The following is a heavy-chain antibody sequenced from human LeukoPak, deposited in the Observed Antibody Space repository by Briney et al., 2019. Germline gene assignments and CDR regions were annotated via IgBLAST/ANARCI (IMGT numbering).Heavy chain of an antibody. CDR2: INPNSGGT. J-gene: IGHJ3*02. V-gene: IGHV1-2*02. CDR1: GYTFTGYY. CDR3: ARDGAYYYDDSDAFDI. D-gene: IGHD3-22*01. Sequence: ASVKVSCKASGYTFTGYYMHRVRQAPGQGLEWMGWINPNSGGTNYAQKFQGRVTMTRDTSISTAYMELSRLRSDDTAVYYCARDGAYYYDDSDAFDIWGQGTMVTVSS.